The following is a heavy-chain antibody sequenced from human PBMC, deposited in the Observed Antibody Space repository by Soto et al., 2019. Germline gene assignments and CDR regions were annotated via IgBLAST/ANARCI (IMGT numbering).Heavy chain of an antibody. J-gene: IGHJ5*02. CDR2: ISGSGGST. CDR3: AKEGLSWNYPRGWFDP. Sequence: EVQLLESGGGLVQPGGSLRLSCAASGFTFSSYAMSWVRQAPGKGLEWVSAISGSGGSTYYADSVKGRFTISRDNSKNTLYLQMNSLRAEDTAVYYCAKEGLSWNYPRGWFDPWGQGTLVTVSS. V-gene: IGHV3-23*01. CDR1: GFTFSSYA. D-gene: IGHD1-7*01.